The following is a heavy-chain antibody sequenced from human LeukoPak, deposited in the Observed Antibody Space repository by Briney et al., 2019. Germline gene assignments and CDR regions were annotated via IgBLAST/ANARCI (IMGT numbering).Heavy chain of an antibody. CDR3: ARGVLLQGRGALDI. J-gene: IGHJ3*02. V-gene: IGHV1-2*02. CDR1: GYTFTGYY. Sequence: GASVKVSCKASGYTFTGYYMHWVRQAAGQGPEWMGWINPNSGGTNYAQKFRGRVTMTRDTSISTVYMELSRLRSDDTAVYYCARGVLLQGRGALDIWGQGAMVTVSS. CDR2: INPNSGGT. D-gene: IGHD2-15*01.